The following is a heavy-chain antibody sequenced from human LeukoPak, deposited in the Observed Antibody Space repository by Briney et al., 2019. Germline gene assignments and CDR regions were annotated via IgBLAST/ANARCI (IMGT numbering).Heavy chain of an antibody. V-gene: IGHV1-18*01. CDR2: ISAYNGNT. CDR3: ARDRPQLWFGEFDNWFDP. J-gene: IGHJ5*02. Sequence: GASVKVSCKASGYTFTSYGISWVRQAPGQGLEWMGWISAYNGNTNYAQKLQGRVTMTTDTSTSTAYMELRSLRSDDTAVYYCARDRPQLWFGEFDNWFDPWGQGTLVTVSS. D-gene: IGHD3-10*01. CDR1: GYTFTSYG.